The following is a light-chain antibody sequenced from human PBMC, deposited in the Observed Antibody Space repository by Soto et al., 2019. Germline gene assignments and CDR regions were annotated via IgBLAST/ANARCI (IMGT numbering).Light chain of an antibody. V-gene: IGKV3D-11*01. Sequence: EIVLTQSPATLSLSPGERATLSCGASRGVVSSLAGYQQRPGQAPRLLIYDASNRATGIPARFSGSGPGTDFTLTISSLEPEDFAVYYCQQRSNWQGLTFGGGTKVEIK. CDR2: DAS. CDR3: QQRSNWQGLT. J-gene: IGKJ4*01. CDR1: RGVVSS.